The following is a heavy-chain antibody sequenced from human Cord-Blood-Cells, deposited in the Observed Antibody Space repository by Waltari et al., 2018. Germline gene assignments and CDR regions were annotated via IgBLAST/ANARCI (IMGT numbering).Heavy chain of an antibody. D-gene: IGHD6-13*01. J-gene: IGHJ3*02. Sequence: EVQLVESGGGLVQPGGSLRLSCAASGFTSSSYWMSWVRQAPGKGLEWVANIKQDGSEKYYVDSVKGRFTISRDNAKNSLYRQMNSLRAEDTAVYYCARESSYDAFDIWGQGTMVTVSS. V-gene: IGHV3-7*01. CDR2: IKQDGSEK. CDR3: ARESSYDAFDI. CDR1: GFTSSSYW.